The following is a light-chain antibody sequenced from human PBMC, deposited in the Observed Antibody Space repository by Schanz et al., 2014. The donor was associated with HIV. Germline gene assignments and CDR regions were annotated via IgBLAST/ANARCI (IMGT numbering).Light chain of an antibody. CDR1: SGSISSAY. CDR2: ESD. Sequence: NFMLTQPHSVSESPGKTVTISCTRSSGSISSAYVQWYQHRPGSAPITLIYESDQRQSGVPARFSASIDSSSNSDTLSISGLEAEDEADYYCQSYDSTNPGIFGGGTKLPVL. V-gene: IGLV6-57*04. CDR3: QSYDSTNPGI. J-gene: IGLJ2*01.